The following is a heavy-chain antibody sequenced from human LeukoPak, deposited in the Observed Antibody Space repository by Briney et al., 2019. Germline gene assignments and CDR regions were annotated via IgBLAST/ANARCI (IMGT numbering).Heavy chain of an antibody. CDR3: AREPAYGDAWFDP. V-gene: IGHV4-31*11. D-gene: IGHD4-17*01. CDR1: GGSFSGYY. Sequence: SETLSLTCAVYGGSFSGYYWSWIRQHPGKGLEWVGYIYYSGSTYYNPSLKSRVTISVDTSKNQFSLKLSSVTAADTAVYYCAREPAYGDAWFDPWGQGTLVTVSS. CDR2: IYYSGST. J-gene: IGHJ5*02.